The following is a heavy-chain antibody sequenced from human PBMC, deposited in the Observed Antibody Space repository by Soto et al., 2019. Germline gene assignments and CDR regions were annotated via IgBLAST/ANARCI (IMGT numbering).Heavy chain of an antibody. V-gene: IGHV4-59*08. D-gene: IGHD3-22*01. CDR3: ARLGVYYYDSSGQMGDVYYFDY. J-gene: IGHJ4*02. Sequence: FPTFPVSGGSLRSYFLSWIPQPPGEGLGGVGYIYYSGSTNYNPSLKSRVTISVDTSKNQFSLKLSSVTAADTAVYYCARLGVYYYDSSGQMGDVYYFDYWGQGTQVNVSS. CDR2: IYYSGST. CDR1: GGSLRSYF.